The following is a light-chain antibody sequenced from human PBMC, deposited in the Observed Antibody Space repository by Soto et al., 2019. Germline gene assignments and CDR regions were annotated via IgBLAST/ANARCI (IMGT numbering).Light chain of an antibody. CDR1: SSDVGSYNY. CDR3: SSYTTSSTNVV. V-gene: IGLV2-14*01. J-gene: IGLJ2*01. CDR2: DVS. Sequence: QSALTQPASVSGSPGQSITIFCTGTSSDVGSYNYVSWYQQYPGKAPKLMIYDVSNRPSGVSYRFSGSKSGNTASLTISGLQAEDEADYYCSSYTTSSTNVVFGGGTKLTVL.